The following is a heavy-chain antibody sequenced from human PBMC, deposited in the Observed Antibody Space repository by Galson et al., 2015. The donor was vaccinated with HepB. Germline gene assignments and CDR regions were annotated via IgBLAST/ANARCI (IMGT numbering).Heavy chain of an antibody. CDR3: AKYGVVVTAIPTRLIYWYFDL. CDR1: GFTFSSYA. D-gene: IGHD2-21*02. Sequence: SLRLSCAASGFTFSSYAMSWVRQAPGKGLEWVSAISGSGGSTYYADSVKGRFTISRDNSKNTLYLQMNSLRAEDTAVYYCAKYGVVVTAIPTRLIYWYFDLWGRGTLVTVSS. J-gene: IGHJ2*01. CDR2: ISGSGGST. V-gene: IGHV3-23*01.